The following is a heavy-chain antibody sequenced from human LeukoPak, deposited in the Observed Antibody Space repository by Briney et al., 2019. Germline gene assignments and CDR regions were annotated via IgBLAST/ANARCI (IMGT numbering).Heavy chain of an antibody. V-gene: IGHV3-48*02. Sequence: GGPLRLSCAASGFTFSSYGVNWVRQAPGKGREWVSYISSSSSTIYYADSVKGRFTISRDNAKNPLYLQMKSLRDEDTAVYYCARDGLLWFGELLSPPFDYWGHGTLVTVSS. D-gene: IGHD3-10*01. CDR1: GFTFSSYG. CDR3: ARDGLLWFGELLSPPFDY. CDR2: ISSSSSTI. J-gene: IGHJ4*01.